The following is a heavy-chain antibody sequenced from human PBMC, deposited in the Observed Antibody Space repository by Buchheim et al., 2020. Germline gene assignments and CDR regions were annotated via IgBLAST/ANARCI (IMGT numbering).Heavy chain of an antibody. CDR3: ARDPIAAADHYYYDYGMDV. CDR2: ITPISGTA. V-gene: IGHV1-69*01. CDR1: GGTFYYA. Sequence: QVQLVQSGAEVKKPGSSVRVSCKASGGTFYYAISWVRQAPGQGLEWMGGITPISGTANYAQKFQGRPTITADESTSTGYMELSSLRAEDTAVYYCARDPIAAADHYYYDYGMDVWGQGTT. J-gene: IGHJ6*02. D-gene: IGHD6-13*01.